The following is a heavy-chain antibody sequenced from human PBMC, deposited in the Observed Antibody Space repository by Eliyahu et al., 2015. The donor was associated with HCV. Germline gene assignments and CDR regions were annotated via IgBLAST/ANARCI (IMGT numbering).Heavy chain of an antibody. V-gene: IGHV4-30-4*01. J-gene: IGHJ4*02. CDR1: GGSISSGDYY. D-gene: IGHD3-22*01. CDR2: ISFSWDT. CDR3: ARIYDSGGYFSGYFDY. Sequence: QVELQESGPGLLRPSQTLSLTCTVSGGSISSGDYYWSWIRQPPGKGLEWIGYISFSWDTYYNPSLKSRLTISLDTPKNQFSLKLSSVTAADTAVYYCARIYDSGGYFSGYFDYWGQGTLVTVSS.